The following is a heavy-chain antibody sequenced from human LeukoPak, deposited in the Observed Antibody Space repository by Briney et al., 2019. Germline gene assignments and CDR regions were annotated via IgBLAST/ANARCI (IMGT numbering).Heavy chain of an antibody. CDR1: GFTLSNYA. CDR3: ARGTQQVAFDY. V-gene: IGHV3-21*01. D-gene: IGHD6-13*01. J-gene: IGHJ4*02. CDR2: ISSSSTYI. Sequence: PGGSLRLSCAASGFTLSNYAMHWVRQAPGKGLEWVSSISSSSTYIYYADSVKGRFTVSRDNAKNSLYLQMNSLRAEDTAVYYCARGTQQVAFDYWGQGTLVTVSS.